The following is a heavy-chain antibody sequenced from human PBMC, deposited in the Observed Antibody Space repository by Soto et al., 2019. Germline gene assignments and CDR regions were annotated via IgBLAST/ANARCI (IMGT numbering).Heavy chain of an antibody. CDR3: ARGPPAGYSKGRGMDV. CDR1: GFTLSSYA. D-gene: IGHD6-13*01. CDR2: ISYDGSNK. J-gene: IGHJ6*02. V-gene: IGHV3-30-3*01. Sequence: QVQLVESGGGVVQPGRSLRLSCAASGFTLSSYAMHWVRQAPGKGLEWVAVISYDGSNKYYADSVKGRFTISRDNSKNTLYLQMNSLRAEDTAVYYCARGPPAGYSKGRGMDVWGQGTTVTVSS.